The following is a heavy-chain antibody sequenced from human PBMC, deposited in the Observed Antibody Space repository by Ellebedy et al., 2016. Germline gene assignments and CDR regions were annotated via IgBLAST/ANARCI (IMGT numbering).Heavy chain of an antibody. CDR3: ASKDYARLKLDS. Sequence: SETLSLTXTVYGGSFSGSFWGWSRRSPGKGLEWIGGINHSGSTYYNPSLKSRVTISVDTSRKQFSLKLSSVTAADTAVYYCASKDYARLKLDSWGQGTLVTVSS. CDR2: INHSGST. CDR1: GGSFSGSF. D-gene: IGHD4-17*01. J-gene: IGHJ4*02. V-gene: IGHV4-34*01.